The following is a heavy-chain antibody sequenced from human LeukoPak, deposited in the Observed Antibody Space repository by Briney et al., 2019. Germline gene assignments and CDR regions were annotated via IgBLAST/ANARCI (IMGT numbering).Heavy chain of an antibody. J-gene: IGHJ4*02. CDR2: IYYSGST. Sequence: SETLSLTCTVSGGSISSYYWSWIRQPPGKGLEWIGYIYYSGSTNYNPSLKSRVTISVDTSKNQFSLKLSSVTAADTAVYYCARLALVGGYFDYWGQGTLVTVSS. V-gene: IGHV4-59*08. CDR3: ARLALVGGYFDY. D-gene: IGHD6-13*01. CDR1: GGSISSYY.